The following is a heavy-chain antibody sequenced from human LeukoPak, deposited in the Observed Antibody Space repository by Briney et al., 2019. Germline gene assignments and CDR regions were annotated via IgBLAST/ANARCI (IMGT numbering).Heavy chain of an antibody. CDR2: ISNSGTTI. Sequence: GGSLRLSCAASGFTFSDYYMSWIRQAPGKGLEWISYISNSGTTIYYADSVKGRFTISRDNAKNSLYLQMNSLRAEDTAVYYCAKVEGASKASVYWGQGALVTVSS. J-gene: IGHJ4*02. CDR1: GFTFSDYY. V-gene: IGHV3-11*01. CDR3: AKVEGASKASVY. D-gene: IGHD1-1*01.